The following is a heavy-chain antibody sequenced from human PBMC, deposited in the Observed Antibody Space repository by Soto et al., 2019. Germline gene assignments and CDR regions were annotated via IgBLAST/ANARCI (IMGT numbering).Heavy chain of an antibody. Sequence: QVQLVQSGAEAKKPGASVRISCKASGYIFAKNYMYWVRQAPGQGPEWMGLINPSDGSSINAQKFQGRLTITSATSTGTVYMDLSGLRPEDTAVYFCARGQTIAAALRMDVWGQGTTVIVSS. CDR2: INPSDGSS. CDR1: GYIFAKNY. CDR3: ARGQTIAAALRMDV. D-gene: IGHD6-13*01. J-gene: IGHJ6*02. V-gene: IGHV1-46*01.